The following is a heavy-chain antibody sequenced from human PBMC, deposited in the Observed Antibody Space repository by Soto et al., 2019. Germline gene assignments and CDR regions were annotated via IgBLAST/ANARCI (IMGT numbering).Heavy chain of an antibody. CDR2: ISGSGGST. V-gene: IGHV3-23*01. Sequence: CGSLRLSCAASGFTFSSYAMSWVRQSPGKGLEWASAISGSGGSTYYADSVKGRFTISRDNSKNTLYLQMNSLRAEDTAVYYCAKSPGSYYFYGMDVWGQGPTVTVSS. CDR3: AKSPGSYYFYGMDV. D-gene: IGHD3-10*01. CDR1: GFTFSSYA. J-gene: IGHJ6*02.